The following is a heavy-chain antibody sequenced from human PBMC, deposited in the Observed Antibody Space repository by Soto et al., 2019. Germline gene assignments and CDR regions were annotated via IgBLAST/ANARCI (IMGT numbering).Heavy chain of an antibody. CDR1: GFTFNYYD. CDR2: ISSTGVTT. V-gene: IGHV3-23*01. CDR3: ADPVPAATHYDYYNMDV. Sequence: EVQLLETGGGLAQPGGSLRLSCVASGFTFNYYDMSWFRQAPGKGLEWVSTISSTGVTTYYADSVKGRFTISRDNFKNTLWLQMKSLRDEDTDVYYCADPVPAATHYDYYNMDVWGQGTTVTVSS. J-gene: IGHJ6*02. D-gene: IGHD2-2*01.